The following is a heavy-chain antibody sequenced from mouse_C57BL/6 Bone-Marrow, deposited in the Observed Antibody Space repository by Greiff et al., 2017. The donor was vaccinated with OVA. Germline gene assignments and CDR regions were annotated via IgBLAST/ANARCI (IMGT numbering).Heavy chain of an antibody. J-gene: IGHJ3*01. V-gene: IGHV5-4*01. Sequence: EVQGVESGGGLVKPGGSLKLSCAASGFTFSSYAMSWVRQTPEKRLEWVATISDGGSYTYYPDNVKGRFTISRDNAKNNLYLQMSHLKAEDTAMYYCARDRGGYYGFAYWGQGTLVTVSA. D-gene: IGHD2-3*01. CDR2: ISDGGSYT. CDR3: ARDRGGYYGFAY. CDR1: GFTFSSYA.